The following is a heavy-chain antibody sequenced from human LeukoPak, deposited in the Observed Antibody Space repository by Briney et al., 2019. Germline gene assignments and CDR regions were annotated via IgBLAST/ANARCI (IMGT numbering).Heavy chain of an antibody. CDR1: GFTFSNYW. V-gene: IGHV3-7*05. CDR3: ARDLGGGLWPNAFDI. D-gene: IGHD3-16*01. Sequence: GGSLRLSCAASGFTFSNYWMTWVRQAPGIGLEWVANIKQDGSEKYYVDSARGRFTISRDNAKSSLYLQINSLRAEDTAVYYCARDLGGGLWPNAFDIWGQGTMVTVSS. CDR2: IKQDGSEK. J-gene: IGHJ3*02.